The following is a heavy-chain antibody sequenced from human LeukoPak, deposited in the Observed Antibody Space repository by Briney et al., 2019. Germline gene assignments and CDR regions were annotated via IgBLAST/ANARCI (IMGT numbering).Heavy chain of an antibody. Sequence: GGSLRLSCAASGFTFRSYGMHWVRQAPGKGLEWVAIISYDGSNEYHADSVKGRFTISRDNSKNTMYQQMNSLRVEDTAVYFCAKDRMTTVTSYYHYFGMDVWGQGTTVTVSS. J-gene: IGHJ6*02. CDR1: GFTFRSYG. V-gene: IGHV3-30*18. CDR3: AKDRMTTVTSYYHYFGMDV. D-gene: IGHD4-11*01. CDR2: ISYDGSNE.